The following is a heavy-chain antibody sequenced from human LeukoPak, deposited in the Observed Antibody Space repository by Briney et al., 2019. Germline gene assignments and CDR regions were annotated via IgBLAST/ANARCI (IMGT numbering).Heavy chain of an antibody. Sequence: SETLSLTCTISGGSISSYYWSWIRQPPGKGLEWIGYVDYRGNTNYNPSLKSRVTISIDTSKSLFSLKLSSVTAADTAVYYCARNLIVWPSGGVEDAFDIWGQGTMVTVSS. CDR2: VDYRGNT. V-gene: IGHV4-59*01. D-gene: IGHD3-16*01. CDR1: GGSISSYY. CDR3: ARNLIVWPSGGVEDAFDI. J-gene: IGHJ3*02.